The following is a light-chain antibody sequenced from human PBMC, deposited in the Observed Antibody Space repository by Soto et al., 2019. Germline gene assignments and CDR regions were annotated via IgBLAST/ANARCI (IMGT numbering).Light chain of an antibody. V-gene: IGKV3-20*01. CDR1: QSVSSMY. J-gene: IGKJ2*01. Sequence: EIVLTQSPGTLSLSPGERATLSCRASQSVSSMYLAWYQQKPGQAPRLLMYGASSRATGIPDRFSGSGSGTDFTLTISRLEPEDVAVSDCQQYCSSPPYTFGQGTKLEIK. CDR2: GAS. CDR3: QQYCSSPPYT.